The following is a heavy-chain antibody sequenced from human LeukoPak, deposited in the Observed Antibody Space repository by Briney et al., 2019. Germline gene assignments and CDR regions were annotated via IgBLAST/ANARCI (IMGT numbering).Heavy chain of an antibody. D-gene: IGHD3-10*01. CDR1: GYTFTGYY. CDR3: ARGSVLVRGVIKGLDY. J-gene: IGHJ4*02. V-gene: IGHV1-2*02. CDR2: INPNSGGT. Sequence: GAPVKVSCKASGYTFTGYYMHWVRQAPGQGLEWMGWINPNSGGTNYAQKFQGRVTMTRDTSISTAYMELSRLRSDDTAVYYCARGSVLVRGVIKGLDYWGQGTLVTVSS.